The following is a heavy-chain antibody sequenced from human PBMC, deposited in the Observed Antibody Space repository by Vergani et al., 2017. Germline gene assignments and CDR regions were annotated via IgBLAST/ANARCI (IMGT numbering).Heavy chain of an antibody. D-gene: IGHD6-13*01. CDR2: LSTTGGA. V-gene: IGHV4-59*11. CDR3: AGDTHSWQRADR. CDR1: FDSIRNLY. J-gene: IGHJ5*02. Sequence: QVQLQKSGPGLVKSSETLSLTCSVSFDSIRNLYCNWIRQAPGKGLEWIGSLSTTGGATHASHNPSLKSRVSISVDTSKSQFSLRLTSVTAADSAIYYCAGDTHSWQRADRWGQGLLVSVSS.